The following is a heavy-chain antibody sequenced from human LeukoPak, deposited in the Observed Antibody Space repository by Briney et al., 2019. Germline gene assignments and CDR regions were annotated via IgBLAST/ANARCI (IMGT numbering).Heavy chain of an antibody. Sequence: GGSLRLSCAASGFTFRNYGMHWVRQAPGKGLEWVAVISYDGSNKYYADSVKGRFTISRDNSKNTLFLQTDSLRGEDTAVYYCANGGYYSLDSWGQGTLVTVSS. J-gene: IGHJ4*02. CDR1: GFTFRNYG. D-gene: IGHD2-15*01. CDR3: ANGGYYSLDS. V-gene: IGHV3-30*18. CDR2: ISYDGSNK.